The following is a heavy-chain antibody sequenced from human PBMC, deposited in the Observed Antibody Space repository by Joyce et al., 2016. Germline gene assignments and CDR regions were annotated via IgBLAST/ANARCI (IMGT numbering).Heavy chain of an antibody. Sequence: QVQLVQSGAEVKKPGASVKVSCKGSGYDFLSLGISWVRQAPGQGLEWRGWIIGNYGNTNYAQELQGRVTLTRDTSTSTAYMELRSLSSDDTAVYYCARGQDSFDIWGQGTMVTVSS. CDR3: ARGQDSFDI. CDR1: GYDFLSLG. J-gene: IGHJ3*02. V-gene: IGHV1-18*01. CDR2: IIGNYGNT.